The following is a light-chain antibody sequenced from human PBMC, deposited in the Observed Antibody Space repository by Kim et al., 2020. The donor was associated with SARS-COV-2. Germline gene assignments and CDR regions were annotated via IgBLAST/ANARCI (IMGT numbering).Light chain of an antibody. Sequence: ASVGDRVTITCQASQDISNYLNWYQQKPGKAPKLLIYDASNLEIGVPSRFSGSGSGTDFTLTISSLQSEDLGTYYCQQHDNVPLTFGGGTKVDIK. CDR3: QQHDNVPLT. CDR2: DAS. J-gene: IGKJ4*01. V-gene: IGKV1-33*01. CDR1: QDISNY.